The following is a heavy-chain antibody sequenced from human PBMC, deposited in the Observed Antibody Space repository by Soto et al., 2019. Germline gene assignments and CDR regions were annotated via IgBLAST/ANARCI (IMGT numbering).Heavy chain of an antibody. V-gene: IGHV1-69*08. Sequence: QVQLVQSGAEVKKPGSSVKVSCKASGGTFSSYTISWVRQAPGQGLEWMGRIIPILGIANYAQKFQGRVTITADKSTSTAYMELSSLRSEDTAVYYCARDQHRPAAGLHDAFDIWGQGTMVTVSS. CDR2: IIPILGIA. CDR3: ARDQHRPAAGLHDAFDI. J-gene: IGHJ3*02. CDR1: GGTFSSYT. D-gene: IGHD6-13*01.